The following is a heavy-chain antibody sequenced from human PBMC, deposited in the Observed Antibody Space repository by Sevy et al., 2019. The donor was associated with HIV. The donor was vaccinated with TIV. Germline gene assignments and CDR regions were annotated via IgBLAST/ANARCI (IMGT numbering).Heavy chain of an antibody. Sequence: GGSLRLSCAASGFTFSGYGMHWVRQAPGKGLEWVAVIWYDGSNKDYADSVKGRFTITRDNSKNTLYLQMNSLRAEDTAVYYCARVRVTTHWYYGMDVWGQGTTVTVSS. CDR1: GFTFSGYG. CDR3: ARVRVTTHWYYGMDV. J-gene: IGHJ6*02. D-gene: IGHD4-17*01. CDR2: IWYDGSNK. V-gene: IGHV3-33*01.